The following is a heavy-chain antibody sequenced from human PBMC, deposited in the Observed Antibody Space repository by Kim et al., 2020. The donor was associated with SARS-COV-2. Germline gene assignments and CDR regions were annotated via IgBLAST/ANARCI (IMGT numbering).Heavy chain of an antibody. CDR3: AREDVAYSSGWPTH. CDR2: IYNSGST. V-gene: IGHV4-4*07. Sequence: SETLSLTCTVSGGSISDYYWSWIRQPAGKGLEWIGRIYNSGSTNYNPSLKSRVTMSVDTSKNQFSLKLTSVTAADTAVYYCAREDVAYSSGWPTHWGQGTLATVSS. J-gene: IGHJ4*02. D-gene: IGHD6-25*01. CDR1: GGSISDYY.